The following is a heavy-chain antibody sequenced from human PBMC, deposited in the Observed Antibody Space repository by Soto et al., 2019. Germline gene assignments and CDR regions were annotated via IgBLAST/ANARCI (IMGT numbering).Heavy chain of an antibody. CDR2: IIPIFGTA. V-gene: IGHV1-69*15. D-gene: IGHD3-22*01. CDR3: ARGGTFYFDSSGYPYAFDI. Sequence: QVQLVQSGAEVKKPGSSVKVSCKASGDIFSSYAINWVRQAPGQGLEWVGRIIPIFGTANYAQKFQGRVTITADESTRTAYMELSSLRSEDTAVYYCARGGTFYFDSSGYPYAFDICGQGTMVTVSS. CDR1: GDIFSSYA. J-gene: IGHJ3*02.